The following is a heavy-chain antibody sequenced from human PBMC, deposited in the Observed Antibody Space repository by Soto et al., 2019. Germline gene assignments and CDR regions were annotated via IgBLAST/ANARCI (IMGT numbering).Heavy chain of an antibody. J-gene: IGHJ6*02. CDR1: GFTFSSYE. CDR2: ISSSGSTI. V-gene: IGHV3-48*03. CDR3: ARDGSDILTAMDV. D-gene: IGHD3-9*01. Sequence: PGGSLRLSCAASGFTFSSYEMNWVRQAPGKGLEWVSYISSSGSTIYYADSVKGRFTISRDNAKNSLYLQMNSLRAEDTAVYYCARDGSDILTAMDVWGQGTTVTVSS.